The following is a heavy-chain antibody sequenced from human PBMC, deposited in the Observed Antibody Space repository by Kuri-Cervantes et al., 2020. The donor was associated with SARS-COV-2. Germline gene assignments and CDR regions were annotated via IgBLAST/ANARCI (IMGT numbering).Heavy chain of an antibody. V-gene: IGHV2-70*11. Sequence: TLSLTCTVSGGSISSYYWSWIRQPPGKALEWLARIDWDDDKYYSTSLKTRLTISKDTSKDQVVLTMTNMDPVDTATYYCARTRIQLDAFDIWGQGTMVTVSS. CDR3: ARTRIQLDAFDI. J-gene: IGHJ3*02. D-gene: IGHD5-18*01. CDR1: GGSISSYY. CDR2: IDWDDDK.